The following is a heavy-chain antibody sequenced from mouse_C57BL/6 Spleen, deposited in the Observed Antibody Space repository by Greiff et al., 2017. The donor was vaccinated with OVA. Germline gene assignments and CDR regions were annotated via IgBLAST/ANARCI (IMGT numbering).Heavy chain of an antibody. J-gene: IGHJ4*01. CDR3: ARRWDEGGNYAMVY. CDR2: ISSGGSYT. V-gene: IGHV5-6*01. Sequence: EVQLVESGGDLVKPGGSLKLSCAASGFTFSSYGMSWVRQTPDKRLEWVATISSGGSYTYYPDSVKGRFTISRDNAKNTLYLQMSSLKSEDTAMYYCARRWDEGGNYAMVYWGQGTSVTVSS. D-gene: IGHD4-1*01. CDR1: GFTFSSYG.